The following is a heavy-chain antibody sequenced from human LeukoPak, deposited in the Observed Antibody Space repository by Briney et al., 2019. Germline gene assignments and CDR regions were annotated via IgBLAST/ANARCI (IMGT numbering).Heavy chain of an antibody. CDR3: ARDFLPFSGEDIVVVPAAMGWFDP. CDR1: GGSISSGGYY. CDR2: IYYSGST. V-gene: IGHV4-31*03. J-gene: IGHJ5*02. D-gene: IGHD2-2*01. Sequence: SETLSLTCTVSGGSISSGGYYWSWIRQHPGKGLEWIGYIYYSGSTYYNPSLKSRVTISVDTSKNQFSLKLSSVTAADTAVYYCARDFLPFSGEDIVVVPAAMGWFDPWGQGTLVTVSS.